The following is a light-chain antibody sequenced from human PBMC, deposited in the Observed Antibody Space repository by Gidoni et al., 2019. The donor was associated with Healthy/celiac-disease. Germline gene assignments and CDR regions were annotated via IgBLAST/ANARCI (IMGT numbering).Light chain of an antibody. CDR2: AAS. CDR3: QQSYSTPLT. CDR1: QSISSY. Sequence: DIQMTQSPSSLSASVGDRVTITCRASQSISSYLNWYQQKPGKAPKLLIYAASSLHSGVPSRFSGIGSGTYFTLTISSLQPEDFATYYCQQSYSTPLTFGGGTKVEIK. V-gene: IGKV1-39*01. J-gene: IGKJ4*01.